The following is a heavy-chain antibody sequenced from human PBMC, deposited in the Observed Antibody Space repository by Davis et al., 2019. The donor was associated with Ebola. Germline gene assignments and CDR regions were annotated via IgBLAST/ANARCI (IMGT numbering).Heavy chain of an antibody. CDR3: AREGGRYYDSSGYVFDI. D-gene: IGHD3-22*01. Sequence: ASVQVSCKASGYRFTSYYMHWVRQAPGQGLEWMGIINPITGGTSYAQNFQVRVNMTRDTSTSTGYMELSSLRSEDTAVYYCAREGGRYYDSSGYVFDIWGQGTMVKVSS. CDR2: INPITGGT. V-gene: IGHV1-46*01. CDR1: GYRFTSYY. J-gene: IGHJ3*02.